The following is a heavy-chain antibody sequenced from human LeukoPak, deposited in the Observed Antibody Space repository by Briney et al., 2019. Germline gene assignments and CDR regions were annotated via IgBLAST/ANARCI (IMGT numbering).Heavy chain of an antibody. V-gene: IGHV3-7*01. Sequence: QPGASLRLSCAASGFTFVTYWMAWVRQAPGKGLEWVASIKPDGSETYYVDSVKGRFTISRDNAKNSLYLQMDSLRAEDTAVYYCARDLNYGDYWGQGTLVTVSS. CDR2: IKPDGSET. CDR1: GFTFVTYW. J-gene: IGHJ4*02. CDR3: ARDLNYGDY.